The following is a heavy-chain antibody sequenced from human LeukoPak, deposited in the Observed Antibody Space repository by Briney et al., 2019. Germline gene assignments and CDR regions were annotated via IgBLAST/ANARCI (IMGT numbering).Heavy chain of an antibody. J-gene: IGHJ4*02. CDR3: ARLSRSSYGKYYFDS. V-gene: IGHV3-21*01. D-gene: IGHD1-26*01. CDR1: GFTFSSYA. CDR2: LTGGSDYV. Sequence: GGSLRLSCAASGFTFSSYAMEWVRQAPGKGLEWLSSLTGGSDYVYYADPVKGRFTISRDNAKSSLYLQMNSLRAEDTAVYYCARLSRSSYGKYYFDSWGQGTLVTVSS.